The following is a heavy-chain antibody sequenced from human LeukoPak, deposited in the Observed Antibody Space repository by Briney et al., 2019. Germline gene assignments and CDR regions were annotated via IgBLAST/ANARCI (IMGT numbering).Heavy chain of an antibody. V-gene: IGHV3-53*01. D-gene: IGHD2-21*01. J-gene: IGHJ3*02. Sequence: GGSLRLSCAASGFTVSSNYMSWVRQAPGKGLEWVSVIYGGGSTDYADSVKGRFTISRDNLKNTLYLQMNSLRAEDTAVYYCARGGSGDIFDIWGQGTMVTVSS. CDR2: IYGGGST. CDR3: ARGGSGDIFDI. CDR1: GFTVSSNY.